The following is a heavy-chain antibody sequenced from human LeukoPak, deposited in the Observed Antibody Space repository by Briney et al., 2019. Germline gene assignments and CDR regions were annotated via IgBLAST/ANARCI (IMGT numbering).Heavy chain of an antibody. V-gene: IGHV3-30-3*01. CDR2: ISYDGNNQ. D-gene: IGHD4-17*01. Sequence: GGSLRLSCAASGFNYSSYTMNWVRQAPGKGLEWVAVISYDGNNQYYTDSVRGRFTISRDTSNNTLYLQMNSLRVDDTAVYYCARGLNRYFTTVTPLGDYWGQGTLVTVSS. CDR3: ARGLNRYFTTVTPLGDY. CDR1: GFNYSSYT. J-gene: IGHJ4*02.